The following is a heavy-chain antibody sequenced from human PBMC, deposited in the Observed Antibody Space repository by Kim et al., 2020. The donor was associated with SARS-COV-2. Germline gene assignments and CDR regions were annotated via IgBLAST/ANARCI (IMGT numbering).Heavy chain of an antibody. CDR1: GFTFSSYS. CDR2: ISSSSSYI. D-gene: IGHD3-22*01. Sequence: GGSLRLSCAASGFTFSSYSMNWVRQAPGKGLEWVSSISSSSSYIYYADSVKGRFTISRDNAKNSLYLQMNSLRAEDTAVYYCARDSREYYYDSSGYYSSAFDIWGQGTMVTVSS. J-gene: IGHJ3*02. V-gene: IGHV3-21*01. CDR3: ARDSREYYYDSSGYYSSAFDI.